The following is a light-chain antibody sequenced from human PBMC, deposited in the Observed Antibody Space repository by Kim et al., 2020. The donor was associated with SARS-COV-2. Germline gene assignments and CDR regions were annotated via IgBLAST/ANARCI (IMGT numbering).Light chain of an antibody. CDR2: DAS. J-gene: IGKJ1*01. Sequence: SSLGDRVPITCRASQGIIHSLALYQQKPGKGPKVLIYDASTLQSGVPSRFSGSGSGTDFTLTISSLQPEDVATYYCQKYNSAPWTLGQGTKVDIK. CDR1: QGIIHS. V-gene: IGKV1-27*01. CDR3: QKYNSAPWT.